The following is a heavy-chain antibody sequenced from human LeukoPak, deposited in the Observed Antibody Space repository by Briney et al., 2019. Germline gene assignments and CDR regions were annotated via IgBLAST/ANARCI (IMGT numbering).Heavy chain of an antibody. CDR2: IIPIFGTA. V-gene: IGHV1-69*13. CDR3: ARGDSAYDLFGHIDY. J-gene: IGHJ4*02. CDR1: GGTFSNYA. D-gene: IGHD5-12*01. Sequence: GASVKVSCKASGGTFSNYAISWVRQAPGQGLEWMGGIIPIFGTANYAQKFQGRVTITADESTSTAYMELSSLRSEDAAVYYCARGDSAYDLFGHIDYWGQGTLVTVSS.